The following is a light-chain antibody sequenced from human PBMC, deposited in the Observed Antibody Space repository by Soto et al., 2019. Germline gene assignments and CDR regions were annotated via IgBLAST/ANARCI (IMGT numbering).Light chain of an antibody. CDR3: SSFAPSNTWV. J-gene: IGLJ3*02. V-gene: IGLV2-8*01. CDR1: SSDVGAYNY. CDR2: EVT. Sequence: QSVLTQPPSASGSPGQSVTISCTGTSSDVGAYNYVSWYQQHAGKAPKLVIYEVTKRPSGVPDRFSGSKSASTASLTVSGLQAEDEADYYCSSFAPSNTWVFGGGTKLTVL.